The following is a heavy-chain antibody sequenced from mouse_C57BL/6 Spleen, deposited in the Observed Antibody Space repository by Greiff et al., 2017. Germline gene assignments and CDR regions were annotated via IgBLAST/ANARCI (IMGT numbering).Heavy chain of an antibody. Sequence: VQLQQSGPEPVKPGASVQMSCKASGYTFTDYNMHWVKQSHGKSLEWIGYINPNNGGTSYNQKFKGKATLTVNKSSSTAYMELRSLTSEDSAVYYCARDYDGYPYYCAMDYWGQGTSVTVSS. J-gene: IGHJ4*01. CDR2: INPNNGGT. V-gene: IGHV1-22*01. CDR1: GYTFTDYN. D-gene: IGHD2-3*01. CDR3: ARDYDGYPYYCAMDY.